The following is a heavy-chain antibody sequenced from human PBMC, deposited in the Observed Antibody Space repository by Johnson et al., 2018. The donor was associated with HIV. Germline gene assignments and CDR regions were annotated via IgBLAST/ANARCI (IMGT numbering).Heavy chain of an antibody. J-gene: IGHJ3*01. CDR1: GFTFSRYW. D-gene: IGHD7-27*01. V-gene: IGHV3-7*01. CDR3: ARQGKRLNWGGAFDF. Sequence: VQLVESGGGVVQPGRSLRLSCAASGFTFSRYWMNWVRQAPGKGLEWVANIKQDGSDKFYVDSVKGRFTISRDNAKNSLYLQMSSLRAEDTAVYYCARQGKRLNWGGAFDFWGQGTMVTVSS. CDR2: IKQDGSDK.